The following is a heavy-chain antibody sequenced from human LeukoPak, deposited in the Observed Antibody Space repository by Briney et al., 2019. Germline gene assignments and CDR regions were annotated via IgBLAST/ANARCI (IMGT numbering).Heavy chain of an antibody. V-gene: IGHV3-48*03. Sequence: GGSLRLSCAASGFTFSSYEMNWVRQAPGKGLEWVSYISSSGSTIYYADSVKGQFTISRDNAKNSLYLQMNSLRAEDTAVYYCARDLVRGGYWGQGTLVTVSS. J-gene: IGHJ4*02. CDR3: ARDLVRGGY. CDR2: ISSSGSTI. CDR1: GFTFSSYE.